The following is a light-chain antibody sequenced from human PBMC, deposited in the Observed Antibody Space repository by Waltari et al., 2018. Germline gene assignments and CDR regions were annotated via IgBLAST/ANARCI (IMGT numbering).Light chain of an antibody. Sequence: EIVMTQSPGTLSVSPGEGATLSCRASQSVSSKVAWYQQRPGQAPRLLIFGASTRATGIPARCSGSESGTEFTLTISSLQSEDSGVYFCQQYTTRPLTFGGGTKVEI. CDR3: QQYTTRPLT. CDR2: GAS. CDR1: QSVSSK. V-gene: IGKV3-15*01. J-gene: IGKJ4*01.